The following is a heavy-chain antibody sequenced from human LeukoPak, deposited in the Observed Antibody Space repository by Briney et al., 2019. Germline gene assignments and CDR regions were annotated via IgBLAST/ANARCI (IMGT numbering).Heavy chain of an antibody. Sequence: PGGSLRLSCAVSGFTFGNYGMHWVRQAPGKGLEWVAVISYDGSNKYYADSVKGRFTISRDNSKNTLYLQMNSLRAEDTAVYYCARALRYYYDSSGLSDYWGQGTLVTVSS. D-gene: IGHD3-22*01. CDR1: GFTFGNYG. CDR2: ISYDGSNK. V-gene: IGHV3-30*03. CDR3: ARALRYYYDSSGLSDY. J-gene: IGHJ4*02.